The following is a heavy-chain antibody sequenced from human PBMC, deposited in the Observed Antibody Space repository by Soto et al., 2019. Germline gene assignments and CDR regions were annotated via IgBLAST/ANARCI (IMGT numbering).Heavy chain of an antibody. CDR3: VKDVGIAVALDS. D-gene: IGHD6-19*01. V-gene: IGHV3-30*18. CDR1: GFTFRTSG. CDR2: ALNDGSSK. Sequence: QVQLVESGGRVAQPGRPLRLSGLGSGFTFRTSGMHWVGQAPAKGLEWVAVALNDGSSKFYADSVKGRFTISRDDSKNTLYLEMNRLRAEDTAVYYCVKDVGIAVALDSWGPGTLVTVSA. J-gene: IGHJ4*02.